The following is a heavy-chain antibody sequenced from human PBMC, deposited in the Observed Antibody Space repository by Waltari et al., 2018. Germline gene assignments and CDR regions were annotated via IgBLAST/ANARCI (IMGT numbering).Heavy chain of an antibody. J-gene: IGHJ3*02. V-gene: IGHV1-69*04. D-gene: IGHD4-17*01. Sequence: QVQLVQSGAEVKKPGSSVKVSCKASGGTFSSYAISWVRQAPGQGLEWMGGIIPILGIANYAQKFQGRVTITADESTSTAYMEPSSLRSEDTAVYYCARVPRPYYGVGRNDIWGQGTMVTVSS. CDR1: GGTFSSYA. CDR2: IIPILGIA. CDR3: ARVPRPYYGVGRNDI.